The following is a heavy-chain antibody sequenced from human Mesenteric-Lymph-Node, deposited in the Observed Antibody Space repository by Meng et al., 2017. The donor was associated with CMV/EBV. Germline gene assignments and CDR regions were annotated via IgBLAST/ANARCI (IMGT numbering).Heavy chain of an antibody. Sequence: SCTSSGSAFTGYYMHWVRQAPGRGLEWLGRINPNSGGTNYAQRFQGRVTMTRDTSISTAYMALSRLRSDDTAVYYCARFSGSYSFDYWGQGTLVTVSS. CDR1: GSAFTGYY. CDR3: ARFSGSYSFDY. D-gene: IGHD3-10*01. V-gene: IGHV1-2*06. J-gene: IGHJ4*02. CDR2: INPNSGGT.